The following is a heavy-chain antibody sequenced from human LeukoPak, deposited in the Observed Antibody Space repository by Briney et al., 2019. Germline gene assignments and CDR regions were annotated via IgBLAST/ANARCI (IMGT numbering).Heavy chain of an antibody. D-gene: IGHD3-9*01. V-gene: IGHV3-23*01. J-gene: IGHJ4*02. CDR1: GFTFSSYA. Sequence: PGGSLRLSCAASGFTFSSYAMSWVRQAPGKGLEWVSTISNSGGTTYYADSVKGRFTISRDDSENTLYLQMNSLRAEDTAVYYCTTLTGYYYGYWGQGTLVTVSS. CDR3: TTLTGYYYGY. CDR2: ISNSGGTT.